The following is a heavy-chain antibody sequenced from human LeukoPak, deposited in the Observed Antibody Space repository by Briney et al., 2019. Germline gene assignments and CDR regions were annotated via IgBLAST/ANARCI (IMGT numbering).Heavy chain of an antibody. CDR3: AGYFDWLSGFDY. D-gene: IGHD3-9*01. CDR1: GGSISSYY. CDR2: IYYSGST. V-gene: IGHV4-59*01. J-gene: IGHJ4*02. Sequence: SETLSLTCTVSGGSISSYYWSWIRQPPGKGLEWIGYIYYSGSTNYNPSLKSRVTISVDTSKNQFSLKLSSVTAADTAVYYCAGYFDWLSGFDYWGQGTPVTVSS.